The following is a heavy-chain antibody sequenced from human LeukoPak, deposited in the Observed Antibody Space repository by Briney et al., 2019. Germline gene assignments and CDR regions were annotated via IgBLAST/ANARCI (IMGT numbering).Heavy chain of an antibody. D-gene: IGHD3-10*01. Sequence: ASVKVSCKASGYTFTSYAMHWVRQAPGQRLEWMGWINAGNGNTKYSQKFQGRVTITRDTSASTAYMELSSLRSEDTAVYYCATSVALYGSGSYFPLDYWGQGTLVTVSS. CDR1: GYTFTSYA. V-gene: IGHV1-3*01. CDR2: INAGNGNT. J-gene: IGHJ4*02. CDR3: ATSVALYGSGSYFPLDY.